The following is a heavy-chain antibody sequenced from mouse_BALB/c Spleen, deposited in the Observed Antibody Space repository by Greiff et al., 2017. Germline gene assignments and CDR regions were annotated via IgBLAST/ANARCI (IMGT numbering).Heavy chain of an antibody. CDR2: ISSGSSTI. Sequence: EVNVVESGGGLVQPGGSRKLSCAASGFTFSSFGMHWVRQAPEKGLEWVAYISSGSSTIYYADTVKGRFTISRDNPKNTLFLQMTSLRSEDTAMYYCARGYYGYGAMDYWGQGTSVTVSS. CDR3: ARGYYGYGAMDY. J-gene: IGHJ4*01. D-gene: IGHD1-2*01. V-gene: IGHV5-17*02. CDR1: GFTFSSFG.